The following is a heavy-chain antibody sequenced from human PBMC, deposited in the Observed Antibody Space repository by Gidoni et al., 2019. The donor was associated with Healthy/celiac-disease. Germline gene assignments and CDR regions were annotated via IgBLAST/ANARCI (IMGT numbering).Heavy chain of an antibody. CDR1: GGSISSGGYY. CDR3: ARDRAIDDYYDSSGSNNWFDP. V-gene: IGHV4-31*03. J-gene: IGHJ5*02. D-gene: IGHD3-22*01. Sequence: QVQLQESGPGLVKPSQTLSLTCTVSGGSISSGGYYWSWIRQHPGKGREWIGYIYYSGSTYYNPSLKSRVTISVDTSKNQFSLKLSSVTAADTAVYYCARDRAIDDYYDSSGSNNWFDPWGQGTLVTVSS. CDR2: IYYSGST.